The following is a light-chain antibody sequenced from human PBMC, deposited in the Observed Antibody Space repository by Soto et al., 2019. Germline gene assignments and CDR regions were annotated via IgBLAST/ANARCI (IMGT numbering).Light chain of an antibody. J-gene: IGLJ1*01. CDR2: EVS. CDR3: SSYTNINTRACV. V-gene: IGLV2-14*01. Sequence: PASVSGSPGQSITISCTGTSGDVGSYNRVSWYQQHPGKAPTLIIYEVSDRPSGVSNRFSGSKSGNTASLTISGLQAEDEAEYYCSSYTNINTRACVLGTGPKVTVL. CDR1: SGDVGSYNR.